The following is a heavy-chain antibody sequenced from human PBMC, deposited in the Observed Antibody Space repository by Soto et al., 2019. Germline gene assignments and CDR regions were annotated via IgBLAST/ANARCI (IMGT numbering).Heavy chain of an antibody. V-gene: IGHV4-59*08. D-gene: IGHD6-13*01. J-gene: IGHJ5*02. CDR1: GGSISSYY. CDR3: ARRYSSSWYLGFDP. Sequence: PSETLSLTCTVSGGSISSYYWSWIRQPPGKGLEWIGYIYYSGSTNYNPSLKSRVTISVDTSKNQFSLKLSSVTAADTAVYYCARRYSSSWYLGFDPWGQGTLVTVSS. CDR2: IYYSGST.